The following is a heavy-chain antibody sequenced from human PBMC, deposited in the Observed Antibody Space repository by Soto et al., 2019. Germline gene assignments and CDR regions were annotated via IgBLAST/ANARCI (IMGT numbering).Heavy chain of an antibody. V-gene: IGHV4-4*07. CDR2: SYTSGST. J-gene: IGHJ4*02. Sequence: SETLSLTCTVSGGSISSYYCSWSRQPARKGLEGMGRSYTSGSTNYNPSLKRRVTMSVDTSKNQFSLKLSSVTAADTAVYYCARDRGSSWYLSSFDYWGQGTLVTVSS. CDR1: GGSISSYY. CDR3: ARDRGSSWYLSSFDY. D-gene: IGHD6-13*01.